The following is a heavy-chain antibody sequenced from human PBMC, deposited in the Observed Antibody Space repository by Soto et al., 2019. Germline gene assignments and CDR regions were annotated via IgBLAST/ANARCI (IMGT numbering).Heavy chain of an antibody. D-gene: IGHD3-10*01. CDR1: GFSLPNNKMG. V-gene: IGHV2-26*01. Sequence: QVTLKESGPVLVKPTETLTLTCTVSGFSLPNNKMGVSWIRQPPGKALEWLANIFSSDEKSYSTSLKSRVTISQDTSKSQVVLKVTNMDPVDTATYYCARISGGSPYYYAMDVWGQGTTVTVSS. J-gene: IGHJ6*02. CDR2: IFSSDEK. CDR3: ARISGGSPYYYAMDV.